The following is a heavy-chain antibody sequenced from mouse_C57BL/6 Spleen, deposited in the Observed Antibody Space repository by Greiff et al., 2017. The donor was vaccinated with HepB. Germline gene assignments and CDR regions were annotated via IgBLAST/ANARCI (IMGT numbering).Heavy chain of an antibody. CDR2: ISDGGSYT. D-gene: IGHD2-2*01. J-gene: IGHJ4*01. Sequence: EVQVVESGGGLVKPGGSLKLSCAASGFTFSSYAMSWVRQTPEKRLEWVATISDGGSYTYYPDNVKGRFTISRDNAKNNLYLQMSHLKSEDTAMYYCARDRDGYDEAMDYWGQGTSVTVSS. CDR1: GFTFSSYA. CDR3: ARDRDGYDEAMDY. V-gene: IGHV5-4*01.